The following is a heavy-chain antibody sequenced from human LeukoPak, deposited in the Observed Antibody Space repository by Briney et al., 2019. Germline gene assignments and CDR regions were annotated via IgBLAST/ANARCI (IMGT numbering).Heavy chain of an antibody. V-gene: IGHV5-51*01. CDR1: GYRLTTYW. Sequence: PGESLQISCQASGYRLTTYWIGWVRQMPGKGLEWMGFIYPGDSETRYSPSFQGQVTISADKSITTAFLQWSSLKASDTAIYHCARLLLATGPDYWGQGTLVTVSS. D-gene: IGHD1-1*01. J-gene: IGHJ4*02. CDR3: ARLLLATGPDY. CDR2: IYPGDSET.